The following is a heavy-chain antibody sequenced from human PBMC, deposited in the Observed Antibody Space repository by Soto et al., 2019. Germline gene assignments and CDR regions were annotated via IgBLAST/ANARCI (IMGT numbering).Heavy chain of an antibody. CDR2: IYPGDSDT. Sequence: ESLKTSFQGSGYSCTGYWIGWVRQIPGKGLEWMGIIYPGDSDTRYSPSFQGQVTISADKSISTAYLQWSSLKASDTAMYYCARLESRTPFDAFDIWGQGTTVTVSS. CDR3: ARLESRTPFDAFDI. CDR1: GYSCTGYW. D-gene: IGHD3-3*01. V-gene: IGHV5-51*01. J-gene: IGHJ3*02.